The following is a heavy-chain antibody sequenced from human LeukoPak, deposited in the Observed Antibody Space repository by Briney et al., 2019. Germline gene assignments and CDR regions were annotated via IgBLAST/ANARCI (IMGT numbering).Heavy chain of an antibody. V-gene: IGHV3-30*18. CDR2: ISYDGSNK. D-gene: IGHD3-22*01. CDR3: AKDYRNYDSSGSYDY. Sequence: GGSFRLSCAASGFTFSSYGMHWVRQAPGKGLEWVAVISYDGSNKYYADSVKGRFTISRDNSKNTLYLQMNSLRAEDTAVYYCAKDYRNYDSSGSYDYWGQGTLVTVSS. CDR1: GFTFSSYG. J-gene: IGHJ4*02.